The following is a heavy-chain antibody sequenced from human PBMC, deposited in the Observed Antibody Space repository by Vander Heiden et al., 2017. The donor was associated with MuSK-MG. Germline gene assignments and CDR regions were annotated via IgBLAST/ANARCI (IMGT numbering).Heavy chain of an antibody. Sequence: EVQLVESGGGLVQPGRSLRLSCAASGFTFDDYAMHWVRQAPGEGLEWVSGISWNSGSIGYADSVKGRFTISRDNAKNSLYLQMNSLRAEDTALYYCAKDCSGGSSAFDYWGQGTLVTVSS. CDR3: AKDCSGGSSAFDY. J-gene: IGHJ4*02. CDR2: ISWNSGSI. V-gene: IGHV3-9*01. CDR1: GFTFDDYA. D-gene: IGHD2-15*01.